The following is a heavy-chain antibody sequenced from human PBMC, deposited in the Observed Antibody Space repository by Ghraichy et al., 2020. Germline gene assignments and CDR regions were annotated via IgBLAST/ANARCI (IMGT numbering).Heavy chain of an antibody. CDR1: GGSISSDNW. V-gene: IGHV4/OR15-8*02. J-gene: IGHJ4*02. CDR3: ARGTHGFGALGDLTEFDS. Sequence: SETLSLTCAVSGGSISSDNWWSWVRQPPGKGLEWIGDIYHSWSSNYNPSLRSRVTMSTDESKNQFSLKLSFVTAADTAVYYCARGTHGFGALGDLTEFDSWGQGTLVTVSS. D-gene: IGHD3-10*01. CDR2: IYHSWSS.